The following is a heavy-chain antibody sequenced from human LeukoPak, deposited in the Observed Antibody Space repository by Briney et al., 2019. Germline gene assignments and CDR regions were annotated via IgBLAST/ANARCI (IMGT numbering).Heavy chain of an antibody. Sequence: ASVKVSCTTSGYTFTTYGIDWVRQAPGQGLERMGWISPYNGNTDYEQKFQGRFALTADTSTSTAYMELRSLRSDDTATYYCAIIDLSSGFDYWGQGTLVTVSS. J-gene: IGHJ4*02. CDR1: GYTFTTYG. CDR2: ISPYNGNT. D-gene: IGHD1-26*01. CDR3: AIIDLSSGFDY. V-gene: IGHV1-18*01.